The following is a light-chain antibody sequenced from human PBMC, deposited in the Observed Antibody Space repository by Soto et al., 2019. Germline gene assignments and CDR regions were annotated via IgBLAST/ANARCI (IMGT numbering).Light chain of an antibody. J-gene: IGKJ1*01. CDR1: RSISDW. V-gene: IGKV1-5*01. CDR3: LQYDSHSWT. Sequence: DIQMTQSPSTLSASVGDRVTITCRASRSISDWVAWYQQKPGKAPQLLIFDASTLKSGVPSRFSGSGSGTEFTLTISSLQPDDVATYYCLQYDSHSWTFGQGTKVESK. CDR2: DAS.